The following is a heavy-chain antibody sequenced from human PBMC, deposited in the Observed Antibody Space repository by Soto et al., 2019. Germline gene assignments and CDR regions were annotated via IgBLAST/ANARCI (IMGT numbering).Heavy chain of an antibody. CDR1: GFTFSSYG. J-gene: IGHJ4*02. Sequence: QVQLVESGGGVVQPGRSLRLSCAASGFTFSSYGMHWVRQAPGKGLEWVAVISYDGSNKYYADSVKGRFTISRDNSKNTVYLQMNSLRAEDTAVYYCAKEDGSGWYSYDYWGQGTLVTVSS. D-gene: IGHD6-19*01. V-gene: IGHV3-30*18. CDR2: ISYDGSNK. CDR3: AKEDGSGWYSYDY.